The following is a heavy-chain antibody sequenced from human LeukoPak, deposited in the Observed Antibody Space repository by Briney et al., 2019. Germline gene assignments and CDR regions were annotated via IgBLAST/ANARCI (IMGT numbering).Heavy chain of an antibody. CDR2: IRSDSSII. D-gene: IGHD3-16*01. CDR3: ARAYS. CDR1: GFAFNTYS. Sequence: GGSLRLSCAASGFAFNTYSMNWVRQAPGKGLEWVSYIRSDSSIIYYADSVKGRFTMSRDNAKNSLYLQMDSLRGEDTALYYCARAYSWGQGTLVTVSS. J-gene: IGHJ5*02. V-gene: IGHV3-48*04.